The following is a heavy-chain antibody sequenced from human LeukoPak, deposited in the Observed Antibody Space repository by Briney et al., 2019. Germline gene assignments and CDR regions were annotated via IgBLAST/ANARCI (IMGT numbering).Heavy chain of an antibody. J-gene: IGHJ4*02. V-gene: IGHV3-74*01. CDR2: INNDGSNK. CDR1: GFTFRSYW. Sequence: TGGSLRLSCAASGFTFRSYWMHWVRQVPGEGLVWVSRINNDGSNKYYADSVKGRFTISRDNAKNSLYLQMNSLRAEDTAVYYCARGMVNWNDAADDYWGQGTLVTVSS. D-gene: IGHD1-1*01. CDR3: ARGMVNWNDAADDY.